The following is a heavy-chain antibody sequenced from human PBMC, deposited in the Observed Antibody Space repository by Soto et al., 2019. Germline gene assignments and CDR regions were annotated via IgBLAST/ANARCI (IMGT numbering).Heavy chain of an antibody. CDR2: IWYDGRNK. D-gene: IGHD2-21*02. Sequence: PGGSLRLSCAASGFSFNRYGIHWVRQAPGKGLEWAAIIWYDGRNKYYADSVGGRFTISRDNSKDSPYLQMNSLRVEDTTGYYCARNCIGGDCPDHYLDYWGQGTPLTVSS. CDR3: ARNCIGGDCPDHYLDY. V-gene: IGHV3-33*01. CDR1: GFSFNRYG. J-gene: IGHJ4*02.